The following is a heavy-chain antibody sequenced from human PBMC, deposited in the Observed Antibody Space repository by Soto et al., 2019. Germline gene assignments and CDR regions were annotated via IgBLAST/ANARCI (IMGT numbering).Heavy chain of an antibody. J-gene: IGHJ4*02. V-gene: IGHV4-39*01. Sequence: QLLESGPGLVTPSETLSLTCTVSGGSISSSSYYWGWIRQPPGKGLEWIGSIYYSGSTYYNPSLKSRVTISVDTSKNQFSLKLSSVTAADTAVYYCASNYYDSSGYWGEFDYWGQGTLVTVSS. CDR2: IYYSGST. CDR3: ASNYYDSSGYWGEFDY. CDR1: GGSISSSSYY. D-gene: IGHD3-22*01.